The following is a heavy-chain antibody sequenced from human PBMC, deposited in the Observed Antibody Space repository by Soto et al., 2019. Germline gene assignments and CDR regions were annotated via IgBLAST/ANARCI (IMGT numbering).Heavy chain of an antibody. CDR2: ITWNGGNI. Sequence: EVQLVESGGGLVRPGRSLRLSCTASGFTFDDYAMHWVRQAPGRGLEWVSGITWNGGNIAYADSVKGRFTIARDDDNNSLYLQMNSLRPEDTASCYCVKASYADFHPVLTTAEYYFDYWGHGTLVTVSS. D-gene: IGHD2-2*01. CDR1: GFTFDDYA. V-gene: IGHV3-9*01. CDR3: VKASYADFHPVLTTAEYYFDY. J-gene: IGHJ4*01.